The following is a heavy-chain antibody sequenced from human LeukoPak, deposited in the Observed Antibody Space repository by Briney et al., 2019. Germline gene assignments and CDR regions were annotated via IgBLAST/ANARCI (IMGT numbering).Heavy chain of an antibody. CDR2: ISAYNGDT. Sequence: ASVKVSCTASGYTFTSYGINWVRQAPGQGLEWMGWISAYNGDTNYAQELQGRVTMTTDTSTTTAYMELRRLRSDDTAVYYCAGNSAYEHYYYYRMDVWGQGTTVTVSS. CDR3: AGNSAYEHYYYYRMDV. D-gene: IGHD5-12*01. V-gene: IGHV1-18*01. CDR1: GYTFTSYG. J-gene: IGHJ6*02.